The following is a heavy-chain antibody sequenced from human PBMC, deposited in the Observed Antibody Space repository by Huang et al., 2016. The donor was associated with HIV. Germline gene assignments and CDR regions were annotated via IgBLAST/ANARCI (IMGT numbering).Heavy chain of an antibody. CDR1: GGSISTGNYD. Sequence: QVQLQESGPGLVKPSETLSLTCTVSGGSISTGNYDWSWIRQPAGKGLGWGGQWATGGSDNYNPSLKSRVTISLDTSKTQFSLKLSSVTAADSAVYYCARVESGYYDAFDIWGPGTTVTVSS. CDR2: WATGGSD. D-gene: IGHD3-3*01. CDR3: ARVESGYYDAFDI. J-gene: IGHJ3*02. V-gene: IGHV4-61*09.